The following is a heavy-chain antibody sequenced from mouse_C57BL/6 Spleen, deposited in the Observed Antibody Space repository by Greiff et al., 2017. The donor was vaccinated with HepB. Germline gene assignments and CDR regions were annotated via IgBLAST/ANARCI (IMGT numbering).Heavy chain of an antibody. Sequence: EVQLVESGGGLVKPGGSLKLSCAASGFTFSSYAMSWVRQTPEKRLEWVATISDGGSYTYYPDNVKGRFTISRDNAKNNLYLQMSHLKSEDTAMYYCAREKLGREDYAMDYWGQGTSVTVSS. CDR1: GFTFSSYA. J-gene: IGHJ4*01. D-gene: IGHD4-1*01. CDR3: AREKLGREDYAMDY. CDR2: ISDGGSYT. V-gene: IGHV5-4*01.